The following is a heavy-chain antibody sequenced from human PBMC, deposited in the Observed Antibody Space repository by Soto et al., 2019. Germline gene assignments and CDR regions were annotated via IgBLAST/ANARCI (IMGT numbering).Heavy chain of an antibody. CDR2: INHSGST. Sequence: SETQCLTCAVDGGSFSGYCWSWIRQPPGKGLEWIGEINHSGSTNYNASLKSRVTISVDTSKNQFSLKLSSVTPADTAVYYCASTGFLEWLYVFDYWGQGSLVTVSS. CDR3: ASTGFLEWLYVFDY. D-gene: IGHD3-3*01. V-gene: IGHV4-34*01. J-gene: IGHJ4*02. CDR1: GGSFSGYC.